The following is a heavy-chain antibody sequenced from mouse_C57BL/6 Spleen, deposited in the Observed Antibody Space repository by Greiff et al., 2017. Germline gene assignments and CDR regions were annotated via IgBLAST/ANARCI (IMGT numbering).Heavy chain of an antibody. J-gene: IGHJ2*01. CDR3: ATYGSCFDY. CDR1: GFTFSSYG. CDR2: ISSGGSYT. D-gene: IGHD1-1*01. V-gene: IGHV5-6*01. Sequence: EVKLVESGGDLVKPGGSLKLSCAASGFTFSSYGMSWVRQTPDKRLEWVATISSGGSYTYYPDSVKGRFTISRDNAKNTLYLQMSSLKSEDTAMYYCATYGSCFDYWGQGTPLTVSS.